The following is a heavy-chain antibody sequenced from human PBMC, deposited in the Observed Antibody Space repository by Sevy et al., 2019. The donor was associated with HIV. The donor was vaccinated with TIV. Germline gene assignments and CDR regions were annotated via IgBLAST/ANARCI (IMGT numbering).Heavy chain of an antibody. D-gene: IGHD6-13*01. CDR1: GFTFSRVG. J-gene: IGHJ6*02. Sequence: GGSLRLSCVASGFTFSRVGMHWVRQAPGKGLEWVAIISNDGSDKQYADSVKGRITISRDNSKDTLYLQMNSLRLEDTAVYYCANSRGRYEGSSWLYYYYLMDVWGQGATVTVSS. CDR3: ANSRGRYEGSSWLYYYYLMDV. CDR2: ISNDGSDK. V-gene: IGHV3-30*18.